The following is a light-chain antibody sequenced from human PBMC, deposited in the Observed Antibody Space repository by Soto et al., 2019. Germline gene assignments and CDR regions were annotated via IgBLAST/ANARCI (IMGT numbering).Light chain of an antibody. CDR2: AVS. J-gene: IGKJ2*01. V-gene: IGKV3-15*01. Sequence: EIVMTQSPATLSVSQGERATLSCRASQSVSSNLAWFQQKPGQAPRLLLYAVSTRATCVPGRFSGSGSGTEFTLTISCLQSEDSAVYYCQQHNHWPSFGQGTKLEIK. CDR3: QQHNHWPS. CDR1: QSVSSN.